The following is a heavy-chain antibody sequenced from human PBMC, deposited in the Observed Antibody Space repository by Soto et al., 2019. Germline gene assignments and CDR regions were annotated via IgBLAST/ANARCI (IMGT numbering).Heavy chain of an antibody. D-gene: IGHD1-20*01. CDR1: GGSISSGGYY. Sequence: SETLSLTCTVSGGSISSGGYYWSWIRQHPGKGLEWTGYIYYSGSTYYNPSLKSRVTISVDTSKNQFSLKLSSVTAADTAVYYCARVGGINWFDPWGQGTLVTVS. V-gene: IGHV4-31*03. CDR2: IYYSGST. J-gene: IGHJ5*02. CDR3: ARVGGINWFDP.